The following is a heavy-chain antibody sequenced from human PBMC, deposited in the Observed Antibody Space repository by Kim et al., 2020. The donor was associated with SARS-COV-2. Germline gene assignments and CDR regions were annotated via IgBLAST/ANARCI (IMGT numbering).Heavy chain of an antibody. D-gene: IGHD3-10*01. V-gene: IGHV6-1*01. Sequence: SQTLSLTCAISGDSVSSNSAAWNWIRQSPSRGLEWLGRTYYRSKWYNDYAVSVKSRITINPDTSKNQFSLQLNSVTPEDTAVYYCARDIAFWGSGSYYKRDLYYYYGMDVWGQGTTVTVSS. CDR1: GDSVSSNSAA. CDR2: TYYRSKWYN. CDR3: ARDIAFWGSGSYYKRDLYYYYGMDV. J-gene: IGHJ6*02.